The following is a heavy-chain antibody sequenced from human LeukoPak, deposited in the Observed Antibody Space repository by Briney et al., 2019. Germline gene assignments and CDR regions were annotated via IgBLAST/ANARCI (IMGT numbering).Heavy chain of an antibody. J-gene: IGHJ4*02. CDR3: ARGPSGSYSNFDY. CDR1: GFTFSSYG. V-gene: IGHV3-33*01. Sequence: GGSLRLSCAASGFTFSSYGMHWVRQAPGKGLEWVAVIWYDGSNKYYADSVKGRFTISRDNSKNTLYLQMNSLRAEDTAVYYRARGPSGSYSNFDYWGQGTLVTVSS. CDR2: IWYDGSNK. D-gene: IGHD1-26*01.